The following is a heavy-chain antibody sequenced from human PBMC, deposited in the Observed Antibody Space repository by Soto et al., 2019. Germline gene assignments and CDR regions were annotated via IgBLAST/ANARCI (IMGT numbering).Heavy chain of an antibody. CDR3: ARQRVAAAGTPVYYYYYGMDV. CDR2: IYPGDSDT. J-gene: IGHJ6*02. Sequence: GESLKISCKGSGYSFTSYWIGLVRQMPGKGLEWMGIIYPGDSDTRYSPSFQGQVTISADKSISTAYLQWSSLKASDTAMYYCARQRVAAAGTPVYYYYYGMDVWGQGTTVTVSS. D-gene: IGHD6-13*01. V-gene: IGHV5-51*01. CDR1: GYSFTSYW.